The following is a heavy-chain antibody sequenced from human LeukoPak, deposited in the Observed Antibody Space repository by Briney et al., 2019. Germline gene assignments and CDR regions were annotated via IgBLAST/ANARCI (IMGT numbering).Heavy chain of an antibody. J-gene: IGHJ6*03. D-gene: IGHD2-2*01. CDR3: ARAFTWVPAAMGDYYYYMDV. CDR2: IIPIFGTA. CDR1: GGTFSSYA. V-gene: IGHV1-69*05. Sequence: SVKVSCKASGGTFSSYAISWVRQAPEQGLEWMGGIIPIFGTANYAQKFQGRVTITTDESTSTAYMELSSLRSEDTAVYYCARAFTWVPAAMGDYYYYMDVWGKGTTVTVSS.